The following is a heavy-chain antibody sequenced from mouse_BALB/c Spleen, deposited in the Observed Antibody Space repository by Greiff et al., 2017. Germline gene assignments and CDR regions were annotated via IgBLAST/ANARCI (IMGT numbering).Heavy chain of an antibody. CDR3: VRPHRYDVGGSYAMDY. CDR1: GFTFNTYA. J-gene: IGHJ4*01. V-gene: IGHV10-1*02. D-gene: IGHD2-14*01. Sequence: EVQLVESGGGLVQPKGSLKLSCAASGFTFNTYAMNWVRQAPGKGLEWVARIRSKSNNYATYYADSVKDRFTISRDDSQSMLYLQMNNLKTEDTAMYYCVRPHRYDVGGSYAMDYWGQGTSVTVSS. CDR2: IRSKSNNYAT.